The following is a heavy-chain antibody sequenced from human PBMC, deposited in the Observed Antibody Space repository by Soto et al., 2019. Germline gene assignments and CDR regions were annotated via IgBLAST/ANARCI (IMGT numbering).Heavy chain of an antibody. Sequence: GGSLRLSCAASGFTFSSYAMSWVRQAPGKGMEWVAAISGSGGSTYYADSVKGRFTISRENSKNTLYLQMNSLRAEDAAVYYCAKDLVGSNADYYDYWGQGTLVTVS. CDR3: AKDLVGSNADYYDY. V-gene: IGHV3-23*01. J-gene: IGHJ4*02. CDR1: GFTFSSYA. D-gene: IGHD2-15*01. CDR2: ISGSGGST.